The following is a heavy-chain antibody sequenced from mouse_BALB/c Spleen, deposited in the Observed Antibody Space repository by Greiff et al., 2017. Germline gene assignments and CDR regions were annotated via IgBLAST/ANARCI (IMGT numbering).Heavy chain of an antibody. Sequence: VQLQQPGAELVKPGASVKLSCKASGYTFTSYWMHWVKQRPGQGLEWIGEINPSNGRTNYNEKFKSKATLTVDKSSSTAYMQLSSLTSEDSAVYYCARGDWFAYWGQGTLVTVSA. CDR2: INPSNGRT. J-gene: IGHJ3*01. CDR1: GYTFTSYW. CDR3: ARGDWFAY. V-gene: IGHV1S81*02.